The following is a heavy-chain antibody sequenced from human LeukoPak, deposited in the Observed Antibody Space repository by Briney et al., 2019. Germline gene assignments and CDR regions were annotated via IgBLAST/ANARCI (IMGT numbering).Heavy chain of an antibody. CDR1: GGSISSGGYY. D-gene: IGHD3-10*01. CDR2: IYYSGST. Sequence: PSETLSLTCTVSGGSISSGGYYWSWIRQHPGKGLEWIGYIYYSGSTYYNPSLKSRVTISVDTSKNQFSLKLGSVTAADTAVYYCARGGTMVRGYRAQYFDYWGQGTLITVSS. J-gene: IGHJ4*02. CDR3: ARGGTMVRGYRAQYFDY. V-gene: IGHV4-31*03.